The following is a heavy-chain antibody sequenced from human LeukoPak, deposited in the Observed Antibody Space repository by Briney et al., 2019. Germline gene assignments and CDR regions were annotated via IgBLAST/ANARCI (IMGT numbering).Heavy chain of an antibody. V-gene: IGHV3-43*02. J-gene: IGHJ4*02. CDR1: GFTFSNYA. Sequence: GGSLRLSCAASGFTFSNYAMSWVRQAPGKGLEWVSLISWDGGITYYADSVKGRFTISRDNNKKSLYLQMNSLRAEDTALYYCTKGPYWDYWGQGTLVTASS. CDR3: TKGPYWDY. CDR2: ISWDGGIT.